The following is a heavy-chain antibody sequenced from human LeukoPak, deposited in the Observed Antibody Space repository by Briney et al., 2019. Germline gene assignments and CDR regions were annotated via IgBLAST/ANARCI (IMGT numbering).Heavy chain of an antibody. Sequence: GGSLRLSCAASGFTFSSYWMSWVRQSPGKGLEWVANINQDGSENHYVDSVKGRFTISRDNAKNSVFVQMNSLRVEDTAVYYCVRAGGSSWSDFWGQGTLVTVSS. CDR2: INQDGSEN. J-gene: IGHJ4*02. CDR3: VRAGGSSWSDF. D-gene: IGHD6-13*01. V-gene: IGHV3-7*01. CDR1: GFTFSSYW.